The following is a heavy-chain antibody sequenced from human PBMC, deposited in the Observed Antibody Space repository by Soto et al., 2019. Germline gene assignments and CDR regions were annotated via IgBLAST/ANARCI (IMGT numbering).Heavy chain of an antibody. CDR1: GFTFSSYA. V-gene: IGHV3-23*01. D-gene: IGHD2-15*01. CDR3: AKQNGYGGNTELEN. Sequence: EVQLLESGGGLVQPGGSLRLSCAASGFTFSSYAMSWVRQAPGKGLEWVSAISGSGGSTYYADSVKGRFTISRDNSKNTLYLQMNSLRAADTAVYYCAKQNGYGGNTELENWGQGTLVTVSS. J-gene: IGHJ4*02. CDR2: ISGSGGST.